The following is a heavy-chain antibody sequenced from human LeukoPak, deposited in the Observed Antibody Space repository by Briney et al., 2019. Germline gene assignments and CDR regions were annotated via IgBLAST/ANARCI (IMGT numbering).Heavy chain of an antibody. J-gene: IGHJ4*02. CDR1: GYTFTGYY. Sequence: ASVKVSCKASGYTFTGYYIHWVRQAPGQGLEWMGWINPHSGGTNYAQKFQGGVTMTRDTSITTAYMELSSLRAEDTAVYYCARETGSGYFDYWGQGTLVTVSS. D-gene: IGHD3-3*01. CDR2: INPHSGGT. CDR3: ARETGSGYFDY. V-gene: IGHV1-2*02.